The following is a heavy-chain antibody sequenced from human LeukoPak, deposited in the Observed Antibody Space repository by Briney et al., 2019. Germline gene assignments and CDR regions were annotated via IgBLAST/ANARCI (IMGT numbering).Heavy chain of an antibody. CDR3: ARDHVAFGRARGYYFDY. CDR2: INPSGGST. J-gene: IGHJ4*02. Sequence: ASVKVSCKASGYTFTSYYMHWVRQAPGQGLEWMGIINPSGGSTSYAQKFQGRVTMTRDTSTSTVYMELSSLRSEDTAVYYRARDHVAFGRARGYYFDYWGQGTLVTVSS. CDR1: GYTFTSYY. V-gene: IGHV1-46*01. D-gene: IGHD2-15*01.